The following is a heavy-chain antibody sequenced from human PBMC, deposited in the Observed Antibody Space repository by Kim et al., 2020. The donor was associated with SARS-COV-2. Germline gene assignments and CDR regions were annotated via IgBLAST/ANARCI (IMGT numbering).Heavy chain of an antibody. D-gene: IGHD6-13*01. J-gene: IGHJ4*02. Sequence: ANSVKGRFTISRDNSKNTLYLQMNSLRAEDTAVYYCAKDGSSSPIYYFDYWGQGTLVTVSS. V-gene: IGHV3-23*03. CDR3: AKDGSSSPIYYFDY.